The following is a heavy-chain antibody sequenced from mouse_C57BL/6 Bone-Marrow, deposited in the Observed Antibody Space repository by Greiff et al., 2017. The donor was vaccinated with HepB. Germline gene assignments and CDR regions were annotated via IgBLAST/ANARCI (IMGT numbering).Heavy chain of an antibody. J-gene: IGHJ4*01. CDR2: INPSSGYT. V-gene: IGHV1-4*01. Sequence: VKLMESGAELARPGASVKMSCKASGYTFTSYTMHWVKQRPGQGLEWIGYINPSSGYTKYNQKFKDKATLTADKSSSTAYMQLSSLTSEDSAVYYCARSRYYAMDYWGQGTSVTVSS. CDR3: ARSRYYAMDY. CDR1: GYTFTSYT.